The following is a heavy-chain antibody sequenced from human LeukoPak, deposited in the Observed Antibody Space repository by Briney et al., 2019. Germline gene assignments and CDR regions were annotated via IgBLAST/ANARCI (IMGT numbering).Heavy chain of an antibody. J-gene: IGHJ4*02. Sequence: GASVKVSCKASGGTFSSYAISWVRQAPGQGLEWMGGIIPIFGTANYAQKFQGRVTITADESTSTAYMELSSLRSEDTAVYYCARETLSTDYYGSGSYYNGWDYWGQGTLVTVSS. CDR3: ARETLSTDYYGSGSYYNGWDY. CDR2: IIPIFGTA. CDR1: GGTFSSYA. D-gene: IGHD3-10*01. V-gene: IGHV1-69*13.